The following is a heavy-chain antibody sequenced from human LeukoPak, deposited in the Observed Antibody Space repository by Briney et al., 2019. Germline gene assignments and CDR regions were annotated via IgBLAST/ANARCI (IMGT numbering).Heavy chain of an antibody. CDR3: ARDNGSGRGPFLDY. V-gene: IGHV1-46*01. CDR2: IKTSGGGT. D-gene: IGHD2-8*01. CDR1: GYTFTSYY. Sequence: ASLKASSKASGYTFTSYYIQWVRPAPGQGRGWMGIIKTSGGGTSYAQTFQGGVTMPRDTPTSTASMDLSSLRSEDTAVYYCARDNGSGRGPFLDYWGQGTLVTVSS. J-gene: IGHJ4*02.